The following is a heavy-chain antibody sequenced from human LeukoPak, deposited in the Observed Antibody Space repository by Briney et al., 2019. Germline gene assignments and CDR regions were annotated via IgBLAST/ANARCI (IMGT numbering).Heavy chain of an antibody. J-gene: IGHJ5*02. CDR1: GGSISSGGYY. V-gene: IGHV4-31*03. D-gene: IGHD3-22*01. CDR3: ARDLHDSSGYYPGSWFDP. CDR2: IYYSGST. Sequence: PSETLSLTCTVSGGSISSGGYYWSWIRQHPGKGLEWIGYIYYSGSTYYNPSLKSRVTISVGTSKNQFSLKLSSVTAADTAVYYCARDLHDSSGYYPGSWFDPWGQGTLVTVSS.